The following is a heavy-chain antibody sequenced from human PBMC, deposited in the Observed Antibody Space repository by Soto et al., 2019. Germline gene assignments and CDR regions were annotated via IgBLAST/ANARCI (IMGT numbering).Heavy chain of an antibody. CDR1: GGYINSGDYY. CDR2: IYYSGST. Sequence: PSETLSLTRTVSGGYINSGDYYWRWIHQPPGKGLEWIGDIYYSGSTYYNPSLKSRVTISLDPSKNQFSLQLSSVTAADTAVYYCARVQLVGYYFDYWGQGTLVS. J-gene: IGHJ4*02. CDR3: ARVQLVGYYFDY. D-gene: IGHD2-2*01. V-gene: IGHV4-30-4*01.